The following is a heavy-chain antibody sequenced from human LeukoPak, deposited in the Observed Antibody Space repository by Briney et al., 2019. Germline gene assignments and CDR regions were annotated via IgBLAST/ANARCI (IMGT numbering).Heavy chain of an antibody. CDR2: IRYDGSNK. J-gene: IGHJ4*02. D-gene: IGHD1/OR15-1a*01. V-gene: IGHV3-30*02. CDR3: ARTADY. CDR1: GFTFSSYG. Sequence: GGSLRLSCAASGFTFSSYGMHWVRQAPGKGLEWVAFIRYDGSNKYYADSVKGRFTISRDNAKNSLYLQMTSLRAEDTAVYYCARTADYWGQGTLVTVSS.